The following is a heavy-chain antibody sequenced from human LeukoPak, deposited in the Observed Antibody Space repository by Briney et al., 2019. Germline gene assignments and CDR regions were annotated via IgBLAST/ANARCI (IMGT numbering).Heavy chain of an antibody. D-gene: IGHD6-13*01. CDR3: ANAPVYSSSWYGFYY. V-gene: IGHV3-23*01. Sequence: PGGSLRLSCAASGFTFSSSAMSWVRQAPGKGLEWVSAISNNGGYTYYADSVQGRFTISRDNSKNTLYLQMNSLRAEDTAVYYCANAPVYSSSWYGFYYWGQGTQVTVSS. CDR1: GFTFSSSA. CDR2: ISNNGGYT. J-gene: IGHJ4*02.